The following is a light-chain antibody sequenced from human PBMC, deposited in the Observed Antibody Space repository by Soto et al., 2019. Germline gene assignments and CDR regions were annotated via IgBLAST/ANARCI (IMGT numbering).Light chain of an antibody. CDR1: SSDVGGYDF. CDR2: EVS. J-gene: IGLJ1*01. CDR3: SSYAGSNNYV. Sequence: QSALTQPPSASGSPGQSVTISCTGTSSDVGGYDFVSWYQQHPGKAPKLMIHEVSKRPSGVPDRFSGSKSGNTASLTVSGLQAEDEADYYCSSYAGSNNYVFGTGTKFTVL. V-gene: IGLV2-8*01.